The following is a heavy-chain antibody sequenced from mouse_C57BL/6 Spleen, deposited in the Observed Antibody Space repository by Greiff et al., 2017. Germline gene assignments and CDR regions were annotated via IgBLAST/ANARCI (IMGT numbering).Heavy chain of an antibody. J-gene: IGHJ2*01. Sequence: QVQLQQPGAELVRPGTSVKLSCKASGYTFTSYWMHWVKQRPGQGLGWIGVIDPSDSYTNYNPQFKGKATLTVDTSSSTAYMQLSSLTSEDSAVYYCEAYSNFFDYWGQGTTLTVSS. CDR1: GYTFTSYW. CDR2: IDPSDSYT. V-gene: IGHV1-59*01. CDR3: EAYSNFFDY. D-gene: IGHD2-5*01.